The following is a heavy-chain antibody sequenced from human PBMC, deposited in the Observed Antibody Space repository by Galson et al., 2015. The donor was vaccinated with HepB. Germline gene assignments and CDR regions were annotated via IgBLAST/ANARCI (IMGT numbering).Heavy chain of an antibody. J-gene: IGHJ5*02. CDR2: ISAYNGYT. V-gene: IGHV1-18*01. CDR3: ARDPRRWRETGRNWFDP. Sequence: SVKVSCKASGYTFTSYGVSWVRQAPGQGLEWMGWISAYNGYTHYAQKFQGRVTMTTDTSTSTAYMDLRSLTSDDTAMYYCARDPRRWRETGRNWFDPWGQGTLVTVSS. D-gene: IGHD2-15*01. CDR1: GYTFTSYG.